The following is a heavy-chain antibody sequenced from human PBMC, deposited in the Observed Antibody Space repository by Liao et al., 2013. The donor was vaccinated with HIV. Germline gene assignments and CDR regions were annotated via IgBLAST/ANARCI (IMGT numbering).Heavy chain of an antibody. Sequence: QVQLQESGPGLVKPSQTLSLTCTVSGGSISSGSYYWSWIRQPAGKGLEWIGRIYSSGITNYSPSLRSRVTISVDTSKNQFSLKLSSVTAADTAVYYCARTRGYCSSTSCYTRRRMGPYFDYWGQGTLVTVSS. J-gene: IGHJ4*02. CDR3: ARTRGYCSSTSCYTRRRMGPYFDY. CDR2: IYSSGIT. CDR1: GGSISSGSYY. V-gene: IGHV4-61*02. D-gene: IGHD2-2*02.